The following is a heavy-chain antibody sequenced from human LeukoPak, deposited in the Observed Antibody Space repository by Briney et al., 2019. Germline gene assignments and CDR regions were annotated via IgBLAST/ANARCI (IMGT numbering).Heavy chain of an antibody. D-gene: IGHD2/OR15-2a*01. V-gene: IGHV4-30-2*01. J-gene: IGHJ4*02. Sequence: PSETLSLTCAVSGGSISSGGYSWSWIRQPPGKGLEWIVYIYHSGSTYYNPSLKSRVTISVDRSKNQFSLKLSSVTAADTAVYYCARADVNRSGFDYWGQGTLVTVSS. CDR2: IYHSGST. CDR1: GGSISSGGYS. CDR3: ARADVNRSGFDY.